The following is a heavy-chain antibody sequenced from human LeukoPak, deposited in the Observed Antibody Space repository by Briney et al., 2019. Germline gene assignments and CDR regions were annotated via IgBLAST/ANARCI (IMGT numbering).Heavy chain of an antibody. V-gene: IGHV3-23*01. Sequence: PGGSLRLSCTVSGFSLSSCAMSWVRRAPGKGLEWVSATSSSDAGKYYADSVRGRFTISRDNAKNSLYLQMHSLTAEDTAVYYCAAVNYFDSGDFDYWGQGTLVTVSS. J-gene: IGHJ4*02. CDR2: TSSSDAGK. CDR3: AAVNYFDSGDFDY. D-gene: IGHD3-22*01. CDR1: GFSLSSCA.